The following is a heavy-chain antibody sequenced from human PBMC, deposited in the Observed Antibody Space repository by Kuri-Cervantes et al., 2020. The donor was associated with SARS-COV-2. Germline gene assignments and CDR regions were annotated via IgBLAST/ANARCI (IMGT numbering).Heavy chain of an antibody. D-gene: IGHD6-6*01. CDR2: ISAYNGNT. CDR1: GYTFTSYG. CDR3: ASSIAEQPDYYYGMDV. V-gene: IGHV1-18*04. J-gene: IGHJ6*02. Sequence: ASVKVSCKASGYTFTSYGISWVRQAPGQGLEWMGWISAYNGNTNYAQKLQGRVTMTTDTSTSTAYMELRSLRSDDTAVYYCASSIAEQPDYYYGMDVWGQGTTVTVSS.